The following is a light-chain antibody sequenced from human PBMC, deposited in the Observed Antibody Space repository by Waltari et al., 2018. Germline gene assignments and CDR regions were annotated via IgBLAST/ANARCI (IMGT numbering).Light chain of an antibody. V-gene: IGLV2-14*03. J-gene: IGLJ1*01. CDR2: DVS. Sequence: QSALTQPASVSGSPGQSITISCTGTSSDVGGYNYVSWYQQHPGMAPKPMIFDVSNRPSGVSNRFSGSKSGNTASLTISGLQAEDEADYYCSSYTSSSTSYVFGTGTKVTVL. CDR3: SSYTSSSTSYV. CDR1: SSDVGGYNY.